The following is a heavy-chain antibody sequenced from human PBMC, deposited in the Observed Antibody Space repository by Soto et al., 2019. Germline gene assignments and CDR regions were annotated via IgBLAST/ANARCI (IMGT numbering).Heavy chain of an antibody. CDR1: GGTFSSYA. Sequence: QVQLVQSGAEVKKPGSSVKVSCKASGGTFSSYAISWVRQAPGQGLEWMGGLIPIFGTANYAQKFQGRVTITADETTGTAYMELSSLSSEDKAVYYWARVEEYCGGDCDAFDIWGQGTMVTVSS. J-gene: IGHJ3*02. D-gene: IGHD2-21*02. CDR3: ARVEEYCGGDCDAFDI. V-gene: IGHV1-69*01. CDR2: LIPIFGTA.